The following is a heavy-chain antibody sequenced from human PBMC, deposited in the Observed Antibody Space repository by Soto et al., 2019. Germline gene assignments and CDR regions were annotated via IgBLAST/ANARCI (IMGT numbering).Heavy chain of an antibody. CDR3: ARGRYYYDSSGYYYFDY. D-gene: IGHD3-22*01. CDR1: GGSFSGYY. CDR2: INQSGST. V-gene: IGHV4-34*01. Sequence: SETLSLTCAVYGGSFSGYYWSWIRQPPGKGLEWIGEINQSGSTNYNPSLKSRVTISVDTSKNQFSLKLSSVTAADTAVYYCARGRYYYDSSGYYYFDYWGQGTLVTVSS. J-gene: IGHJ4*02.